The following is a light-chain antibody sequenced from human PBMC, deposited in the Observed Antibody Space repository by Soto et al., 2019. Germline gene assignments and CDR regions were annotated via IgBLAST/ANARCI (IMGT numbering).Light chain of an antibody. CDR1: SGHSSYA. CDR3: QTWGTDSHVV. CDR2: VNSDGSH. V-gene: IGLV4-69*01. J-gene: IGLJ2*01. Sequence: QPVLTQSPSASASLGASVKLTCTLSSGHSSYAIAWHQQQPEKGPRYLMKVNSDGSHSKGDGIPDRLSGSSSGAERYLTISSLQSEDEADYYCQTWGTDSHVVFGGGTKLTVL.